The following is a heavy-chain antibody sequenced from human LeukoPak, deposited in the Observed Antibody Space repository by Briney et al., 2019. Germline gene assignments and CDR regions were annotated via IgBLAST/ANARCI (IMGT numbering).Heavy chain of an antibody. Sequence: GGSLRLSCTASGFTFGDYAMSWFRQAPGKGLEGVGFIRSTAYGGTTEYAASVKGRFTISRDDSKSIAYLQMNSLKTEDTAVYYCTRDRRYYYDSSGYISLYYYYYMDVWGKGTTVTVSS. CDR1: GFTFGDYA. V-gene: IGHV3-49*03. CDR3: TRDRRYYYDSSGYISLYYYYYMDV. CDR2: IRSTAYGGTT. D-gene: IGHD3-22*01. J-gene: IGHJ6*03.